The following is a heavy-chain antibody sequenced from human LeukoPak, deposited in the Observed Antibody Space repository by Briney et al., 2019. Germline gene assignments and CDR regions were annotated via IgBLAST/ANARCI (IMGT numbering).Heavy chain of an antibody. CDR3: ATFSAAES. D-gene: IGHD2-2*01. CDR2: IKEDGSEK. J-gene: IGHJ5*02. V-gene: IGHV3-7*01. CDR1: GFTFRGYW. Sequence: GGSLRLSCETSGFTFRGYWMTWVRQPPGKGPEWVATIKEDGSEKYYVDSVKGRFTISRDDAENSLYLQMSCLRAEDTAVYYCATFSAAESWGQGTLVTVSS.